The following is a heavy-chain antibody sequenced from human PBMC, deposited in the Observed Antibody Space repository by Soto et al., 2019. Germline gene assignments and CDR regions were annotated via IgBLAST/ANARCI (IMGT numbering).Heavy chain of an antibody. CDR3: ARDSSIAARRGYYYYGMDV. D-gene: IGHD6-6*01. CDR1: GFTFSSYW. Sequence: EVQLVESGGGLVQPGGSLRLSCAASGFTFSSYWMSWVRQAPGKGLEWVANIKQDGSEKYYVDSMKGRFTISRDNAKNSLYLQMNSLRAEDTAVYYCARDSSIAARRGYYYYGMDVWGQGTTVTVSS. CDR2: IKQDGSEK. V-gene: IGHV3-7*03. J-gene: IGHJ6*02.